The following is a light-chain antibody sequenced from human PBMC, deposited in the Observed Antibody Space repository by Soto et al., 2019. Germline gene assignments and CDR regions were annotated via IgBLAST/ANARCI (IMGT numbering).Light chain of an antibody. Sequence: QSALTQPASVSGSPRQSIAISCTGTSSDVGSYNLVSWYQQHPGKAPKLMIYEDSKRPSGVSNRFSGSKSGNTASLTISGLQAEDEADYYCCSYASSSTYVFGTGTKVTVL. J-gene: IGLJ1*01. CDR3: CSYASSSTYV. CDR1: SSDVGSYNL. V-gene: IGLV2-23*01. CDR2: EDS.